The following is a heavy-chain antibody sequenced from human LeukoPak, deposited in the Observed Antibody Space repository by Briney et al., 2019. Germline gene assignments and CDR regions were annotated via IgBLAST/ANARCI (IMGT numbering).Heavy chain of an antibody. CDR3: ARVLAYMGGYFDY. J-gene: IGHJ4*02. D-gene: IGHD3-16*01. CDR2: IYYSGNT. Sequence: ASETLSLTCTVSGGSISSSCYYWVWIPQPPGQGLVWIGSIYYSGNTYYNPSLKRRVTIPVDPSKNHFSLKLSAVAAADTAVYYCARVLAYMGGYFDYWGEGTLVTVSS. V-gene: IGHV4-39*07. CDR1: GGSISSSCYY.